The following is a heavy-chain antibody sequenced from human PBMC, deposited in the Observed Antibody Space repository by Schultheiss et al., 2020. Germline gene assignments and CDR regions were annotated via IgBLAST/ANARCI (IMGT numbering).Heavy chain of an antibody. V-gene: IGHV3-21*01. D-gene: IGHD3-3*01. J-gene: IGHJ4*02. CDR3: ARDRRFLEWDY. CDR2: ISSSSSYI. CDR1: GFTFSSYS. Sequence: GGSLRLSCAASGFTFSSYSMNWVRQAPGKGLEWVSSISSSSSYIYYADSVKGRFTISRDNSKNTLYLQMNSLRAEDTAVYYCARDRRFLEWDYWGQGTLVTVSS.